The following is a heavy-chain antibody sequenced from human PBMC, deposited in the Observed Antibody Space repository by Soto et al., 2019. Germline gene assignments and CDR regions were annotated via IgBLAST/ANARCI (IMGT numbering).Heavy chain of an antibody. CDR1: GYTFTSYG. Sequence: WASVKVSCKASGYTFTSYGISWVRQAPGQGLEWMGWISAYNGNTNYAQKLQGRVTMTTDTSTSTAYMGLRSLRSDDTAVYYCARVRYYDSSGYYHSSWAEGTLVTVSS. CDR3: ARVRYYDSSGYYHSS. CDR2: ISAYNGNT. V-gene: IGHV1-18*04. D-gene: IGHD3-22*01. J-gene: IGHJ5*02.